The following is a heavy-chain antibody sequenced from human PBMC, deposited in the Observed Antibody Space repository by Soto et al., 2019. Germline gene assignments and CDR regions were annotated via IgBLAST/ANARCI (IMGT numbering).Heavy chain of an antibody. V-gene: IGHV4-59*01. CDR3: ARGNCGGDCYGYFDY. CDR1: GGSISSYY. Sequence: PSEPLSLTCTVSGGSISSYYLSWIRQPPGKGLEWIGYIYYSGSTNYNPSLKSRVTISVDTSKNQFSLKLSSVTAADTAVYYCARGNCGGDCYGYFDYWGQGTLVTVSS. D-gene: IGHD2-21*02. CDR2: IYYSGST. J-gene: IGHJ4*02.